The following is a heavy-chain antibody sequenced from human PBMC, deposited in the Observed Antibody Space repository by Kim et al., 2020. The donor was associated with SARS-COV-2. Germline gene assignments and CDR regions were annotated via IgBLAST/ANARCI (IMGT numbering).Heavy chain of an antibody. J-gene: IGHJ6*02. D-gene: IGHD3-22*01. CDR1: GGSISSSNW. CDR3: ARDQRDSSGYYQSYYYYGMDV. CDR2: IYHSGST. V-gene: IGHV4-4*02. Sequence: SETLSLTCAVSGGSISSSNWWSWVRQPPGKGLEWIGEIYHSGSTNYNPSLKSRVTISVDKSKNQFSLKLSSVTAADTAVYYCARDQRDSSGYYQSYYYYGMDVWGQGTTVTVSS.